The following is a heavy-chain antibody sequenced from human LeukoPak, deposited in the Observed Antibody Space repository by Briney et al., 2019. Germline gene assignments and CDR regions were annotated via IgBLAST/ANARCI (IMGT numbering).Heavy chain of an antibody. CDR1: GGTFSRYA. CDR3: ARGVDSSGYYCYY. Sequence: ASVKVSCKASGGTFSRYAISWVRQAPGQGLEWMGGIIPIYGTANYAQKFQGRVTITTDESTSTAYMELSSLRSEDTAVYYCARGVDSSGYYCYYWGQGTLVTVSS. D-gene: IGHD3-22*01. J-gene: IGHJ4*02. V-gene: IGHV1-69*05. CDR2: IIPIYGTA.